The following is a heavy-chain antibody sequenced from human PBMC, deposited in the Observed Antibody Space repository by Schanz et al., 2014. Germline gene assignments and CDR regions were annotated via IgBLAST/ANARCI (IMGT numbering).Heavy chain of an antibody. CDR2: INPNSGAT. V-gene: IGHV1-2*06. CDR3: ARELDTVATRDAAFDF. Sequence: QVQLVQSGAEVKKPGASVKVSCQASGYTFTGYYMHWVRQAPGQGLEWMGQINPNSGATIYAQNFQDRVTMTRDTSISTVYMEVSRLRYDDTAVYYCARELDTVATRDAAFDFWGQGTMVTVSS. CDR1: GYTFTGYY. D-gene: IGHD5-12*01. J-gene: IGHJ3*01.